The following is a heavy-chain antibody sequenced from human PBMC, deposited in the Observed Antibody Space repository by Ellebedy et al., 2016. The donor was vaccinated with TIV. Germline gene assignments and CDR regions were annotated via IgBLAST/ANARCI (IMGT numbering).Heavy chain of an antibody. CDR1: GFTFSTYA. J-gene: IGHJ6*02. V-gene: IGHV3-7*03. CDR3: ARDGHYFAMDV. CDR2: IKYDGSEK. Sequence: GGSLRLXXAASGFTFSTYAMTWVRQAPGKGLEWVANIKYDGSEKYYADSVKGRITTSRDNAKNSLFLQMNSPRAEDTAVYYCARDGHYFAMDVWGQGTTVTVSS.